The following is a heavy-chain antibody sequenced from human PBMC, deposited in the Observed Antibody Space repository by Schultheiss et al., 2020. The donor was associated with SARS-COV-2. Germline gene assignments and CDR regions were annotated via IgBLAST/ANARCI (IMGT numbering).Heavy chain of an antibody. CDR3: AKDPGYSSSWYY. Sequence: GGSLRLSCAASGFTFSSYWMSWVRQAPGKGLEWVANIKQDGSEKYYVDSVKGRFTISRDNAENSLYLQMNSLRAEDTAVYYCAKDPGYSSSWYYWGQGTLVTVSS. J-gene: IGHJ4*02. V-gene: IGHV3-7*03. CDR1: GFTFSSYW. CDR2: IKQDGSEK. D-gene: IGHD6-13*01.